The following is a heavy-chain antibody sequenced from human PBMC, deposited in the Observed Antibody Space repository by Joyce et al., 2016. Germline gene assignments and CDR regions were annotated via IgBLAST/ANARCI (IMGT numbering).Heavy chain of an antibody. Sequence: ELQLLESGGGLVQPAGSLRLSCAGSGFTFSSCAMSWVRQAPGKGLEWVSVISGSGGSSYDADSVKGRFTFSRDNSKNTLYLQMNSLRAEDTAVYYCAKVAEGSAVYFYSMDVWGKGTTVTVSS. CDR2: ISGSGGSS. J-gene: IGHJ6*03. CDR1: GFTFSSCA. CDR3: AKVAEGSAVYFYSMDV. D-gene: IGHD6-6*01. V-gene: IGHV3-23*01.